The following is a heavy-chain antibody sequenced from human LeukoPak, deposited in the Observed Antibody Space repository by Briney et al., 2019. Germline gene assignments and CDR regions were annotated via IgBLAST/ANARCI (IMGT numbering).Heavy chain of an antibody. Sequence: GGSLRLSCAASGFTFSDYYMSWIRQAPGKGLEWVSYISSSSSTIYYADSVKGRFTISRDNAKNSLYLQMNSLRAEDTAVYYCARDSPDFWSAKVMDVWGKGTTVTVSS. D-gene: IGHD3-3*01. J-gene: IGHJ6*04. V-gene: IGHV3-11*04. CDR2: ISSSSSTI. CDR3: ARDSPDFWSAKVMDV. CDR1: GFTFSDYY.